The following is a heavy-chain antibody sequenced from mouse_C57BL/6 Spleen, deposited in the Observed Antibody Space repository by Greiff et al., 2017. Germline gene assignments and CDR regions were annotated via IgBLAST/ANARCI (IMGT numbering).Heavy chain of an antibody. CDR2: IDPENGDT. V-gene: IGHV14-4*01. CDR3: TAYYDSSDY. CDR1: GFNIKDDY. J-gene: IGHJ2*01. D-gene: IGHD1-1*01. Sequence: EVQLQQSGAELVRPGASVKLSCTASGFNIKDDYMHWVKQRPEQGLEWIGWIDPENGDTEYASKFQGKATITAGTSANTAYLPLSSLTSEDTADYYSTAYYDSSDYWGQGTTLTVSS.